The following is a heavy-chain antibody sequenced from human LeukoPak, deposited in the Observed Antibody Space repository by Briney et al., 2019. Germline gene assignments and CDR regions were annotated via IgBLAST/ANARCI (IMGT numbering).Heavy chain of an antibody. D-gene: IGHD6-13*01. Sequence: SETLSLTCTVSGYSISSGYYWGWIRQPPGKGLEWIGTMYHTGISYYNPSLKSRVTISVDTSKNQFSLRLSSVTAADTAVYYCARVTGYMTEDYFDYWGQGTLITVSS. CDR1: GYSISSGYY. V-gene: IGHV4-38-2*02. CDR3: ARVTGYMTEDYFDY. CDR2: MYHTGIS. J-gene: IGHJ4*02.